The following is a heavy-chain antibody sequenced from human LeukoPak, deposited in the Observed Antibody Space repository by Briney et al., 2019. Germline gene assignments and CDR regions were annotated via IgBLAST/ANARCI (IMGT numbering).Heavy chain of an antibody. CDR1: GASINSHY. V-gene: IGHV4-34*01. CDR3: ASIAAAGTGVDYFDY. CDR2: INHSGST. Sequence: KPSETLSLTCSVSGASINSHYWTWIRQPPGKGLEWIGEINHSGSTNYNPSLKSRVTISVDTSKNQFSLKLSSVTAADTAVYYCASIAAAGTGVDYFDYWGQGTLVTGSS. J-gene: IGHJ4*02. D-gene: IGHD6-13*01.